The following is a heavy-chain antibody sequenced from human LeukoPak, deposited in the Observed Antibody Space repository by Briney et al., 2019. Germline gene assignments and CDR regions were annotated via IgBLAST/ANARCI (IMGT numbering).Heavy chain of an antibody. CDR3: ARSGSYGNWFDP. Sequence: ASVKVSCKASGYTFTSYAMHWVRQAPGQRLEWMGWINAGNGNTKYSQEFQGRVTITRDTSASTAYMELSSLRSEDMAVYYCARSGSYGNWFDPWGQGTLVTVSS. J-gene: IGHJ5*02. CDR2: INAGNGNT. CDR1: GYTFTSYA. D-gene: IGHD1-26*01. V-gene: IGHV1-3*03.